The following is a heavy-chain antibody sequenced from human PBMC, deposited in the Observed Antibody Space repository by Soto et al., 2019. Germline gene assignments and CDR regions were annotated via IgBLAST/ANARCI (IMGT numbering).Heavy chain of an antibody. Sequence: QVHLVESGGGVVQPGRSLTISYVGSGFAFSTYGMHWVRQAPAKGLEWVALISYDGTDKYYADSVKGRFSISRDSSKQTLSLQMDSLRPEDTAVYYCAKDFGAWSDSWGQGTLVNVSA. CDR1: GFAFSTYG. J-gene: IGHJ5*02. CDR3: AKDFGAWSDS. V-gene: IGHV3-30*18. D-gene: IGHD6-19*01. CDR2: ISYDGTDK.